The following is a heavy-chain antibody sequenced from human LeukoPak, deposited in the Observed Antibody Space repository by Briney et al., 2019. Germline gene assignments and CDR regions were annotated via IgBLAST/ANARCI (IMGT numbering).Heavy chain of an antibody. Sequence: GGSLRLSCAASGFTFSSYGMHWVRQAPGKGLEWVSSVSSSSSYIYYADTLKGRFTISRDNANNSLDLLMNSLRAEDTAVYYCARSGIGVLRYNYNYMDVWGKGTTVIISS. CDR3: ARSGIGVLRYNYNYMDV. CDR2: VSSSSSYI. V-gene: IGHV3-21*01. D-gene: IGHD5-24*01. J-gene: IGHJ6*03. CDR1: GFTFSSYG.